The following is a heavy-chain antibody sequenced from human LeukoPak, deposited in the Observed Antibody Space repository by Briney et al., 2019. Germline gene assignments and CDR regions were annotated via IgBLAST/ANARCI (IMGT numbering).Heavy chain of an antibody. Sequence: GGSLRLSCAASGFTFSSYWMSWVRQAPGKGLEWVANIKQDGSEKYYVDSVKGRFTISRDNAKNSLYLQMNSLRAEDTAVYYCARDYDFWSGSYYYGMDVWGQGTTVTVSS. CDR2: IKQDGSEK. J-gene: IGHJ6*02. V-gene: IGHV3-7*01. CDR1: GFTFSSYW. CDR3: ARDYDFWSGSYYYGMDV. D-gene: IGHD3-3*01.